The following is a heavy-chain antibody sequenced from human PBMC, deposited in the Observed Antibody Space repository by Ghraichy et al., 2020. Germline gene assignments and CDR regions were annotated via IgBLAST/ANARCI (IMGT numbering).Heavy chain of an antibody. J-gene: IGHJ2*01. Sequence: GGSLRLSCAASGFTFDDYAMHWVRQAPGKGLEWVSGISWNSGSIGYADSVKGRFTISRDNAKNSLYLQMNSLRAEDTALYYCAKDMVRGFYWYFDLWGRGTLVTVSS. D-gene: IGHD3-10*01. V-gene: IGHV3-9*01. CDR1: GFTFDDYA. CDR3: AKDMVRGFYWYFDL. CDR2: ISWNSGSI.